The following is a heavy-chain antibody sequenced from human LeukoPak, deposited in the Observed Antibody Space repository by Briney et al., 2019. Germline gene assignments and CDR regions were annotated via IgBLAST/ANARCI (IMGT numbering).Heavy chain of an antibody. CDR3: ARDMPPYDSSGRDAFDI. V-gene: IGHV4-31*03. J-gene: IGHJ3*02. CDR2: IYYSGST. CDR1: GGSISSGGYY. D-gene: IGHD3-22*01. Sequence: PSQTLSLTCTVSGGSISSGGYYWRWIRQHPGKGLEWIGYIYYSGSTYYNPSLKSRVTISVDTSKNQFSLKLSSVTAADTAVYYCARDMPPYDSSGRDAFDIWGQGTMVTVSS.